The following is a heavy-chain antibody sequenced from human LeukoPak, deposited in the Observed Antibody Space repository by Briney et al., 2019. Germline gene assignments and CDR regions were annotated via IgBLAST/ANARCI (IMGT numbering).Heavy chain of an antibody. V-gene: IGHV3-66*01. Sequence: GGSLRLSCAASGFTVSSNYMSWVRQAPGEGLEWVSVIYSGGSTYYADSVKGRFTISRDNSKNTLYLQMNSLRAEDTAVYYCGRSVDTAMVDYWGQGTLVTVSS. J-gene: IGHJ4*02. CDR2: IYSGGST. D-gene: IGHD5-18*01. CDR3: GRSVDTAMVDY. CDR1: GFTVSSNY.